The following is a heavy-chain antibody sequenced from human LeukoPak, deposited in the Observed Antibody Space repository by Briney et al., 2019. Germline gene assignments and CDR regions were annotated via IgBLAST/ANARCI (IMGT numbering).Heavy chain of an antibody. CDR2: ISSSSSTI. D-gene: IGHD4-17*01. CDR1: GFTFSSYS. CDR3: ARDLTVTVPYYMDV. V-gene: IGHV3-48*01. J-gene: IGHJ6*03. Sequence: GGSLRLSCAASGFTFSSYSMNWVRQAPGKGLEWVSYISSSSSTIYYADSVKGRFTISRDNARNSLYLQMNSLRAEDTAVYYCARDLTVTVPYYMDVWGKGTMVTVSS.